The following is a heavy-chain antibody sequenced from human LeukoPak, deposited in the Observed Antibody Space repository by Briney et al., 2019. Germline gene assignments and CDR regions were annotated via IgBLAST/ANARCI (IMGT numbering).Heavy chain of an antibody. Sequence: GGSLRLSFAASGFTFSSYWMSWVRQAPGKGLEWVANIKQDGSEKYYVDSVKGRFTISRDNAKNSLYLQMNSLRAEDTAVYYCARAMYDYDSSGYLGYWGQGTLVTVSS. CDR2: IKQDGSEK. CDR1: GFTFSSYW. J-gene: IGHJ4*02. V-gene: IGHV3-7*04. CDR3: ARAMYDYDSSGYLGY. D-gene: IGHD3-22*01.